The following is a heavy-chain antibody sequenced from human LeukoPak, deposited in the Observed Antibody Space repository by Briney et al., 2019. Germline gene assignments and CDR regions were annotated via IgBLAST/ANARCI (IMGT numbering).Heavy chain of an antibody. CDR2: IFTGGST. D-gene: IGHD3-22*01. CDR1: GFTVSSNY. Sequence: GGSLRLFCAASGFTVSSNYMSWVRQAPGKGLEWVSIIFTGGSTYYAGSVKGRFTISRDNSKNTLYLQMNSLRAEDTAVYYCASGSIYDDSGHDYWGQGTLVIVSS. V-gene: IGHV3-53*01. CDR3: ASGSIYDDSGHDY. J-gene: IGHJ4*02.